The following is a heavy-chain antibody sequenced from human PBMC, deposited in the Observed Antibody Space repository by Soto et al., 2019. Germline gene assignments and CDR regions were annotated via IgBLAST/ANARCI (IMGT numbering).Heavy chain of an antibody. V-gene: IGHV2-5*02. CDR3: AHSVSRYLLYH. CDR1: GFSLSTNGVG. Sequence: QITLKESGPTLVKPTQTLTLTCTFSGFSLSTNGVGVGWIRQPPGKALEWLALIYWDDDKRYSPSLKSRLTNTKDASKRKVVLTITHMDPVDTASYYCAHSVSRYLLYHWGQGTLVTVSS. J-gene: IGHJ5*02. CDR2: IYWDDDK. D-gene: IGHD1-1*01.